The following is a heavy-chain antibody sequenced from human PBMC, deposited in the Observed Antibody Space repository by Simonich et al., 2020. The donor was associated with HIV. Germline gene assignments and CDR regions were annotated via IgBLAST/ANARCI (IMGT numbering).Heavy chain of an antibody. CDR1: GGSFSGYF. Sequence: VQLQQGGAGRLKPSETWSLTGAVNGGSFSGYFWGRIRKPPGKGLEWMGEINHSGSTTYNPSLKSRVTISEDSSKNQFSLNLSSVTAADTAVYYCARYTPAYSRGHWYFDLWGRGTLVTVSS. CDR3: ARYTPAYSRGHWYFDL. CDR2: INHSGST. V-gene: IGHV4-34*01. J-gene: IGHJ2*01. D-gene: IGHD6-19*01.